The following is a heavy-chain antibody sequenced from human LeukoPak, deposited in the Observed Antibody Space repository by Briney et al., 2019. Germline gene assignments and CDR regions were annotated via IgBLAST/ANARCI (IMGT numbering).Heavy chain of an antibody. CDR1: GGSISTYY. V-gene: IGHV4-59*08. CDR3: GRALFAPNWFDP. J-gene: IGHJ5*02. CDR2: IYYSGST. Sequence: SETLSLTCTVSGGSISTYYWSWIRQPPGKGLEWIGYIYYSGSTNYNPSLKSRVTISVDTSKNQFSLKLNSMTAADTAVYYCGRALFAPNWFDPWGQGTLVTVSS.